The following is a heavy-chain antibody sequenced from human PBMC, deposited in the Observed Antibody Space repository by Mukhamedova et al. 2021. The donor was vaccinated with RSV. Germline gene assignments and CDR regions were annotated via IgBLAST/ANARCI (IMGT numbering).Heavy chain of an antibody. CDR2: IVGSGGST. J-gene: IGHJ4*02. CDR3: AKDARSWNSYGVDY. Sequence: GKGLEWVSAIVGSGGSTYYADSVKGRFTISRDNSKNTLYLQMNSLRAEDTAVYYCAKDARSWNSYGVDYCGQGILVTVSS. V-gene: IGHV3-23*01. D-gene: IGHD2-15*01.